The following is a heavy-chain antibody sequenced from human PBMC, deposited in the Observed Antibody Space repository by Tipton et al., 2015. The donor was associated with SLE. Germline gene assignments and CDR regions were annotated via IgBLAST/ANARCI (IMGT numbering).Heavy chain of an antibody. J-gene: IGHJ4*02. CDR2: ISYDGSNK. V-gene: IGHV3-30*04. Sequence: RSLRLSCAASGFTFGSYAMHWVRQAPGKGLEWVAVISYDGSNKYYADSVKGRFTISRDNSKNTLYLQMNSLRAEDTAVYYCASSLLTVFAGFDYWGQGTLVTVSS. CDR3: ASSLLTVFAGFDY. CDR1: GFTFGSYA. D-gene: IGHD3-3*01.